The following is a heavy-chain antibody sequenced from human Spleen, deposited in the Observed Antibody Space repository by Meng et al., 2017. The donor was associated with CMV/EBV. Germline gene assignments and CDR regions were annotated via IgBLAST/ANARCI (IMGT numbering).Heavy chain of an antibody. V-gene: IGHV5-51*01. D-gene: IGHD6-6*01. CDR2: IYPGDSDT. CDR3: ARHGAAPSDLYYYGMDV. J-gene: IGHJ6*02. CDR1: GYSFTSYW. Sequence: KVSCKGSGYSFTSYWIGWVRQMPGKGLEWMGIIYPGDSDTRYSPSFQGQVTISADKSISTAYLQWSSLKASDTAMYYCARHGAAPSDLYYYGMDVWGQGTTVTVSS.